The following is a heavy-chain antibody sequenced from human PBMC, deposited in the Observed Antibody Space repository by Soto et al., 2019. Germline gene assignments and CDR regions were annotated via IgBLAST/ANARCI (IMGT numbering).Heavy chain of an antibody. J-gene: IGHJ4*02. CDR2: INQDVSVK. Sequence: AGGSLRLSCAASGFTFRSYWMSWVRQAPGKGLEWVANINQDVSVKYSVDSVKGRFTISRDNAKNSLYLQMNSLRAEDTAVYYCAKVLYQSWSIDYWGQGTLVTVS. V-gene: IGHV3-7*01. D-gene: IGHD2-15*01. CDR3: AKVLYQSWSIDY. CDR1: GFTFRSYW.